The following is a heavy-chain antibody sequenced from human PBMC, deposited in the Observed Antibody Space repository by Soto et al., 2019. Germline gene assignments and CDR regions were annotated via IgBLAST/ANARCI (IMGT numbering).Heavy chain of an antibody. Sequence: QVQLVESGGGVVQPGSSLRLSCAASGFTFSSYGMHWVRQAPGKGLEWVAVIWYDGSNKYYADSVKGRFTISRDNSKNTLYLQMNSLRAEDTAVYYCARDSDEQWLANFDYWGQGTLVTVSS. J-gene: IGHJ4*02. D-gene: IGHD6-19*01. CDR1: GFTFSSYG. CDR2: IWYDGSNK. V-gene: IGHV3-33*01. CDR3: ARDSDEQWLANFDY.